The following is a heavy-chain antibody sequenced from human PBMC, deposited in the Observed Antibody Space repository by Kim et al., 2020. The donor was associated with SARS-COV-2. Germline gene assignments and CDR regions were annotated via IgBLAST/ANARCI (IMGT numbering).Heavy chain of an antibody. CDR3: ASSSSSKGAFDI. V-gene: IGHV5-10-1*01. J-gene: IGHJ3*02. Sequence: NYSPSFQGHVTISADKSISTAYLQWSSLKASDTAMYYCASSSSSKGAFDIWGQGTMVTVSS. D-gene: IGHD6-6*01.